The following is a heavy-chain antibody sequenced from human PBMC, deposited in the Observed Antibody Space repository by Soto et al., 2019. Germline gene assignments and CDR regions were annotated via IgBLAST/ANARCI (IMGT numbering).Heavy chain of an antibody. CDR3: ARDTPTNADSSGPKAWFDP. CDR1: GHTFTSYG. V-gene: IGHV1-18*01. J-gene: IGHJ5*02. D-gene: IGHD3-22*01. CDR2: ISAYNGNT. Sequence: ASVKVSCKASGHTFTSYGISWVRQAPGQGLEWMGWISAYNGNTNYAQKLQGRVTMTTDTSTSTAYMELRSLRSDDTAVYYCARDTPTNADSSGPKAWFDPWGQGTLVTVSS.